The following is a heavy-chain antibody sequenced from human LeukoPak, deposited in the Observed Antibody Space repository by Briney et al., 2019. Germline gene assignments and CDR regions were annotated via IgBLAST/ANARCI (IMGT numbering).Heavy chain of an antibody. CDR1: GGSISSSSYY. J-gene: IGHJ3*02. CDR3: ARLGDSSGWYLIVDAFDI. D-gene: IGHD6-19*01. Sequence: PSETLSLTCTVSGGSISSSSYYWGWIRQPPGKGLEWIGSIYYSGSTYYNPSLKSRLPISLDTSQNQFSLKLSSVTAADPAVYYCARLGDSSGWYLIVDAFDIWGQGTMVTVSS. CDR2: IYYSGST. V-gene: IGHV4-39*01.